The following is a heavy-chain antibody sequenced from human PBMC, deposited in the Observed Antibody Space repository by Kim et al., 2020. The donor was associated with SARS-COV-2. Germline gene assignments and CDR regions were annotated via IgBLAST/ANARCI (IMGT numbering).Heavy chain of an antibody. V-gene: IGHV3-20*01. CDR3: ARGGGVGAAAALYYYYGMDV. Sequence: GGSLRLSCAASGFTFDDYGMSWVRQAPGKGLEWVSGINWNGGSTGYADSVKGRFTISRDNAKNSLYLQMNSLRAEDTALYHCARGGGVGAAAALYYYYGMDVWGQGTTVTVSS. J-gene: IGHJ6*02. CDR2: INWNGGST. D-gene: IGHD6-13*01. CDR1: GFTFDDYG.